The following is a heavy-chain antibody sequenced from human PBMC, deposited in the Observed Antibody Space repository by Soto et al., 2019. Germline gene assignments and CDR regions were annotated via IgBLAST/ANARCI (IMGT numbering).Heavy chain of an antibody. CDR3: ARDLSSDPTTHFDY. D-gene: IGHD1-26*01. CDR1: GYGFSSYT. Sequence: QVQLMQSGVEVREPGASVTVSCKTSGYGFSSYTIHWVRQAPGQRLEWMGWIDAASGVTRFSEAFQGRLTFSRDTSASTAYMALSSLRSEDTAVYYCARDLSSDPTTHFDYWGQGTRVAVSS. CDR2: IDAASGVT. V-gene: IGHV1-3*01. J-gene: IGHJ4*02.